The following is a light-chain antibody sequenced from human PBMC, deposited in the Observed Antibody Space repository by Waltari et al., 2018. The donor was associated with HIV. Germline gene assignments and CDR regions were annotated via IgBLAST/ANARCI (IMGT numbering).Light chain of an antibody. J-gene: IGLJ1*01. Sequence: QSALTQPASVSGSPGQSITISCSGTGSDIGTYDYVSWYQQYPGKAPQLMIYDVRHRPSRVSNRFSGSKSGSTASLTISGLQAEDEADYYCSSFTSSSPLYVFGTGTKVTVL. CDR2: DVR. V-gene: IGLV2-14*01. CDR1: GSDIGTYDY. CDR3: SSFTSSSPLYV.